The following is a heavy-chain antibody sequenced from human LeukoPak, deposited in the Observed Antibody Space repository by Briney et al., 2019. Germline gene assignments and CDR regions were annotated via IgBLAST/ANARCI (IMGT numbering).Heavy chain of an antibody. Sequence: GASVKVSCKASGYTFTGYYMHWVRQAPGQGLEWMGWINPNSGDTNYAQKFQGRVTMIRDTSISTAYMELSSLRSEDTAVYYCARSLKRHDSSGYYQGDDAFDIWGQGTMVTVSS. J-gene: IGHJ3*02. D-gene: IGHD3-22*01. CDR1: GYTFTGYY. V-gene: IGHV1-2*02. CDR2: INPNSGDT. CDR3: ARSLKRHDSSGYYQGDDAFDI.